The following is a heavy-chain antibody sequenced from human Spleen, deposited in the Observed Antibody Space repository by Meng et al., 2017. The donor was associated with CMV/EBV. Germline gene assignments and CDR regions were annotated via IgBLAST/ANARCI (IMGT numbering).Heavy chain of an antibody. J-gene: IGHJ5*02. V-gene: IGHV4-34*01. D-gene: IGHD3-3*01. CDR3: ARSPLSITIFPWFDP. Sequence: VYGGSFSGYYWSWIRQPPGKGLEWIGEINHSGSTNYNPSLKSRVTISVDTSKNQFSLKLSSVTAADTAVYYRARSPLSITIFPWFDPWGQGTLVTVSS. CDR1: GGSFSGYY. CDR2: INHSGST.